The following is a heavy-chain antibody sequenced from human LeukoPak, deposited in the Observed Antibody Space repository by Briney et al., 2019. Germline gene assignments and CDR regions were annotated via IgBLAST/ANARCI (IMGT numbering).Heavy chain of an antibody. CDR2: ISSSSSTI. J-gene: IGHJ5*02. D-gene: IGHD1-26*01. CDR3: ARGSGSYSFNLLGFDP. CDR1: GFTFSSYS. Sequence: GGSLRLSCAASGFTFSSYSMNWVRQAPGKGLEWVSYISSSSSTIYYANSVKGRFIISRDNAKNSLYLQMNSLRAEDTAVYYCARGSGSYSFNLLGFDPWGQGTLVTVSS. V-gene: IGHV3-48*01.